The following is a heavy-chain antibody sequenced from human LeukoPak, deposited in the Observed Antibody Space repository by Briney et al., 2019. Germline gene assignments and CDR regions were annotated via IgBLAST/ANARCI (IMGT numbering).Heavy chain of an antibody. Sequence: SETLSLTCTVSGGSISSSSYYWGWIRQPPGKGLEWIGSIYHSGSTYYNPSLKSRVTILVDTSKNQFSLKLSSVTAADTAVYYCARRSFTMVRGGDYFDYWGQGTLVTVSS. J-gene: IGHJ4*02. V-gene: IGHV4-39*07. CDR1: GGSISSSSYY. CDR2: IYHSGST. D-gene: IGHD3-10*01. CDR3: ARRSFTMVRGGDYFDY.